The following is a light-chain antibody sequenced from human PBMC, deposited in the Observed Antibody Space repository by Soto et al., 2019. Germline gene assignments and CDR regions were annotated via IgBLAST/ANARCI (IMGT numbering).Light chain of an antibody. Sequence: EIVMTQSPATLSVSPGERATLSCRPDQSVNSNLAWYQQKPGQAPRLLIYDSSTRATGIPARFSGSRSRTLFTLTITSLQSEDFAIYYCQQYDLWPLTFGGGTKVEIK. CDR1: QSVNSN. CDR2: DSS. CDR3: QQYDLWPLT. J-gene: IGKJ4*01. V-gene: IGKV3-15*01.